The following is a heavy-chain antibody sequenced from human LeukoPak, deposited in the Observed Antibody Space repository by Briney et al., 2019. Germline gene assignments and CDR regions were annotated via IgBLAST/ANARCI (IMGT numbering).Heavy chain of an antibody. CDR3: ARDPYLSSGYN. CDR1: GFTFSSYS. CDR2: IYSGGNM. J-gene: IGHJ4*02. V-gene: IGHV3-53*01. D-gene: IGHD3-22*01. Sequence: PGGSLRLSCAASGFTFSSYSMNWVRQAPGKGPEWVSGIYSGGNMLYADSVKGRFTISRDISKNFLYLQMNSLRAEDTAVYYCARDPYLSSGYNWGQGTLVIVSS.